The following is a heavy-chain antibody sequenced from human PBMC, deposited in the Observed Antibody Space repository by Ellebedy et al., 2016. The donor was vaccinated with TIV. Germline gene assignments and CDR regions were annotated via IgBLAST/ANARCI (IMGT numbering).Heavy chain of an antibody. V-gene: IGHV1-18*01. Sequence: ASVKVSCXASGYTFSSYGISWVRQAPGQGLEWMGWISGYNGNTNYAQKLQGRVTMNTDTSTSTAYMELRSLRSDDTAVYYCARAVGYCSSRISCYGTNGMDVWGQGTTVTVSS. D-gene: IGHD2-2*01. J-gene: IGHJ6*02. CDR3: ARAVGYCSSRISCYGTNGMDV. CDR1: GYTFSSYG. CDR2: ISGYNGNT.